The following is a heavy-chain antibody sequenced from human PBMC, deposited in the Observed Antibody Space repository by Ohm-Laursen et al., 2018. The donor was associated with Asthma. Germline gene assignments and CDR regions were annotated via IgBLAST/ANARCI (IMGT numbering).Heavy chain of an antibody. D-gene: IGHD1-1*01. CDR2: ISWNSGSI. V-gene: IGHV3-9*01. CDR3: AVRTTSAGFDV. CDR1: GFSFHEYA. J-gene: IGHJ6*02. Sequence: SLRLSCAASGFSFHEYAMHWVRQSPGKGLEWVSGISWNSGSIGYADSVKGRFTISRDNAKNLLYLQMNSLRAQDTAVYYCAVRTTSAGFDVWGQGTTVTVSS.